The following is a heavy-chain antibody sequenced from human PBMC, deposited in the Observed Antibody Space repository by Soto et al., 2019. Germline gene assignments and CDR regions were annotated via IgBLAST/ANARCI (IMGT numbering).Heavy chain of an antibody. CDR3: ATGRFNYYGSGTPHRYDY. D-gene: IGHD3-10*01. Sequence: SVKVSCKASGGTFSSYAISWVRQAPGQGLEWIGGIIPIFGTANYAQKFQGRVTITADKSTTTAYMELSSLRSDDTAVYYCATGRFNYYGSGTPHRYDYWGQGTLLTVSS. V-gene: IGHV1-69*06. CDR1: GGTFSSYA. J-gene: IGHJ4*02. CDR2: IIPIFGTA.